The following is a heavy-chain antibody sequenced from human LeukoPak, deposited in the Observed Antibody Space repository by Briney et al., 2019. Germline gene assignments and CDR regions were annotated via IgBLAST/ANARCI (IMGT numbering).Heavy chain of an antibody. CDR3: ARTRRDGSDWYADDS. CDR2: ISVTDGT. V-gene: IGHV4-4*07. Sequence: SETLSLTCTVSGGSINSYYWSWIRQPAGQGLEWIGRISVTDGTSYDPSLKSLVTMSIDTSKNQFSLKLSSVTAADTAVYYCARTRRDGSDWYADDSWGQGILVTVSS. CDR1: GGSINSYY. D-gene: IGHD6-19*01. J-gene: IGHJ4*02.